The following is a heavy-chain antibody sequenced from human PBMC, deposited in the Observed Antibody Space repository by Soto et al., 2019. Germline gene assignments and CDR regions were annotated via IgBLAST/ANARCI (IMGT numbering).Heavy chain of an antibody. J-gene: IGHJ4*02. CDR2: IYHSGST. D-gene: IGHD6-19*01. Sequence: SETLSLTCAVSGGSVSSRNWWSWVRQPPGKGLEWIGEIYHSGSTNYDPSLKSRVTISVDKSKNQFSLKLSSVTAADTAVYYCARVGRSSGWQEQRYDYWGQGTLVTVSS. V-gene: IGHV4-4*02. CDR1: GGSVSSRNW. CDR3: ARVGRSSGWQEQRYDY.